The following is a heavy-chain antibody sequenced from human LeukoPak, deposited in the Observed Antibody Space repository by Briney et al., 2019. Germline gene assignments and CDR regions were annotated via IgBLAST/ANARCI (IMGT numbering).Heavy chain of an antibody. CDR1: GGSLSSSSYY. CDR3: ARLSVVVPAAMPPDV. D-gene: IGHD2-2*01. J-gene: IGHJ6*04. Sequence: SETLSLTCTVSGGSLSSSSYYWGWIRQPPGKGLEWIGSIYYSGSTYYNPSLKSRVTISVDTSKNQFSLKLSSVTAAVTAVYYCARLSVVVPAAMPPDVWGKGTTVTVSS. CDR2: IYYSGST. V-gene: IGHV4-39*01.